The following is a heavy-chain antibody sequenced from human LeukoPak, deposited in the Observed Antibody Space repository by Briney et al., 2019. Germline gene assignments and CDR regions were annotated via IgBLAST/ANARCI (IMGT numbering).Heavy chain of an antibody. V-gene: IGHV3-7*01. D-gene: IGHD5-18*01. Sequence: GGSLRLSCAASGFTFSNFWMSWVRQAPGKGLEWVANIKQDGSEKNYVDSVKGRVTISRDNAKNSLYLQMNSLRAEDTAVYYCTTGAWIQLWLADYWGRGTPVTVSS. CDR3: TTGAWIQLWLADY. J-gene: IGHJ4*02. CDR2: IKQDGSEK. CDR1: GFTFSNFW.